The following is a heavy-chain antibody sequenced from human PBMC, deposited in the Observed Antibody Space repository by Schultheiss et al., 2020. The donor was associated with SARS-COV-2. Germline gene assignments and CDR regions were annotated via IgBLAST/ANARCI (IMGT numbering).Heavy chain of an antibody. CDR2: MTYSGNT. CDR3: ARLGSVLNYHYYGVDV. V-gene: IGHV4-39*01. J-gene: IGHJ6*02. D-gene: IGHD3-10*01. CDR1: GGSISSGGYY. Sequence: GSLRLSCTVSGGSISSGGYYWSWIRQHPGKGLDWIGSMTYSGNTYYNPSLKSRLTISVDRSKNQFSLKLSSVTAADRAVYYCARLGSVLNYHYYGVDVWGQGTTVTVSS.